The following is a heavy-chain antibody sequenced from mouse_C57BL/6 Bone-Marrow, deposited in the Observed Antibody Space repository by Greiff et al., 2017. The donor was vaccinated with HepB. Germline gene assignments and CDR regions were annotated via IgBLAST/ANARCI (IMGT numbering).Heavy chain of an antibody. CDR3: ARARQLRLRGGGPYAMDY. CDR1: GYTFTSYW. CDR2: IDPNSGGT. J-gene: IGHJ4*01. V-gene: IGHV1-72*01. Sequence: QVQLQQPGAELVKPGASVKLSCKASGYTFTSYWMHWVKQRPGRGLEWIGRIDPNSGGTKYNEKFKSKATLTADKPSSTAYMQLSSLTSEDAAVYYCARARQLRLRGGGPYAMDYWGQGTSVTVSS. D-gene: IGHD3-2*02.